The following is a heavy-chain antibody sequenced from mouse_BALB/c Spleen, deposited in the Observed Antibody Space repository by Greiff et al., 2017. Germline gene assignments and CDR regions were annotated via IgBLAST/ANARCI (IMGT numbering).Heavy chain of an antibody. J-gene: IGHJ2*01. CDR3: ARRDYYGSSPRDYYFDY. D-gene: IGHD1-1*01. CDR2: ISSGGSYT. Sequence: EVQLQESGGDLVKPGGSLKLSCAASGFTFSSYGMSWVRQTPDKRLEWVATISSGGSYTYYPDSVKGRFTISRDNAKNTLYLQMSSLKSEDTAMYYCARRDYYGSSPRDYYFDYWGQGTTLTVSS. V-gene: IGHV5-6*01. CDR1: GFTFSSYG.